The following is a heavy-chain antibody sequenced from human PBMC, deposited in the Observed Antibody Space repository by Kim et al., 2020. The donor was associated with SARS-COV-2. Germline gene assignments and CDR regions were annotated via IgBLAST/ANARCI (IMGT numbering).Heavy chain of an antibody. CDR1: GFTFSDYY. CDR2: ISSSGSTI. V-gene: IGHV3-11*04. Sequence: GGSLRLSCAASGFTFSDYYMSWIRQAPGKGLEWVSYISSSGSTIYYADSVKGRFTISRDNAKNSLYLQMNSLRADDTAVYYCARDFSRGVFDYWGQGTLVTVSS. J-gene: IGHJ4*02. CDR3: ARDFSRGVFDY. D-gene: IGHD3-16*01.